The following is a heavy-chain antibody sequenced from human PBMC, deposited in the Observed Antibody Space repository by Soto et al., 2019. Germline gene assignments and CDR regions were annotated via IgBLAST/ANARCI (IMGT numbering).Heavy chain of an antibody. CDR1: GYTFTSYG. Sequence: ASVKVSCKASGYTFTSYGISWVRQAPGQGLEWMGWISAYNGNTNYAQKLQGRVTMTTDTSTSTAYMELRSLRSDDMAVYYCARKSWGYCSSTSCYPLDYWGQGTLVTVSS. CDR3: ARKSWGYCSSTSCYPLDY. CDR2: ISAYNGNT. V-gene: IGHV1-18*03. D-gene: IGHD2-2*01. J-gene: IGHJ4*02.